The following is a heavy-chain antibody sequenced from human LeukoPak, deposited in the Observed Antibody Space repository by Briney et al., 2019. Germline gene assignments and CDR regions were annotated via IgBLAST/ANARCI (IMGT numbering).Heavy chain of an antibody. V-gene: IGHV3-23*01. CDR2: ISGSGGTI. CDR3: AKEAGDTSRWFDF. Sequence: GGSLRLSCAASGFTFSNYAMSWVRQAPGKGLERVSVISGSGGTIYYADSVKGRFTISRDNSKNTLYLQMNSLRAEDTAVYYCAKEAGDTSRWFDFWGQGTLVTVSS. CDR1: GFTFSNYA. D-gene: IGHD2-2*01. J-gene: IGHJ4*02.